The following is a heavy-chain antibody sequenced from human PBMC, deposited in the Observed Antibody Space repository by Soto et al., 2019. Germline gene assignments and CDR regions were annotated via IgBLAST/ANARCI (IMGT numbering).Heavy chain of an antibody. CDR2: IDPSDSYT. CDR1: GYSFTSYW. V-gene: IGHV5-10-1*01. D-gene: IGHD2-2*01. J-gene: IGHJ6*02. CDR3: ASSGGVVPAATTDYYYGMDV. Sequence: GESLKISCKGSGYSFTSYWISWVRQMPGKGLAWMGRIDPSDSYTNYSPSFQGHVTISADNSISTAYLQWSSLKASDTAMYYCASSGGVVPAATTDYYYGMDVWGQGTTVTVSS.